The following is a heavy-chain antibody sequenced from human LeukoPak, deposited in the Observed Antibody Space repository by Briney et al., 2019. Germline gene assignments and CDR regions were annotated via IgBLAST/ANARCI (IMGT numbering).Heavy chain of an antibody. Sequence: GGSLRLSCAASGFTFSSYAMSWVRQAPGKGLEWVSAISGSGGSTYYADSVKGRFTISRDNSKNTLYLQMNSLRAEDTAVYYCAKDPGNRRRGWLHFDYWGQGTLVTVSS. CDR2: ISGSGGST. CDR1: GFTFSSYA. CDR3: AKDPGNRRRGWLHFDY. J-gene: IGHJ4*02. D-gene: IGHD6-19*01. V-gene: IGHV3-23*01.